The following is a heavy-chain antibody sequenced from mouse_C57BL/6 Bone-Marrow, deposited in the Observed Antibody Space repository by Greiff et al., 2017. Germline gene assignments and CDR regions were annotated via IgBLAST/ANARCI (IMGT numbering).Heavy chain of an antibody. J-gene: IGHJ3*01. D-gene: IGHD2-4*01. Sequence: SGAELVRPGASVTLSCKASGYTFTDYEMHWVKQTPVHGLEWIGAIDPETGGTAYNQKFKGKAILTADKSSSTAYMELRSLTTEDSAVYYCTRYYDYDDGGQGTLVTVSA. V-gene: IGHV1-15*01. CDR2: IDPETGGT. CDR3: TRYYDYDD. CDR1: GYTFTDYE.